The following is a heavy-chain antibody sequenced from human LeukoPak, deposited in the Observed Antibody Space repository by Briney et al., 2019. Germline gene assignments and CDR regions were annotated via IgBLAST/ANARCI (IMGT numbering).Heavy chain of an antibody. D-gene: IGHD6-6*01. CDR2: IYHSGST. Sequence: PSGTLSLTCTVSGGSISSYYWSWIRQPPGKGLEWIGYIYHSGSTNYNPSLKSRVTISIDTSKNQFSLKLSSVTAADTAVYYCARGGSSSSDSNFDYWGQGTLVTVSS. V-gene: IGHV4-59*01. CDR1: GGSISSYY. J-gene: IGHJ4*02. CDR3: ARGGSSSSDSNFDY.